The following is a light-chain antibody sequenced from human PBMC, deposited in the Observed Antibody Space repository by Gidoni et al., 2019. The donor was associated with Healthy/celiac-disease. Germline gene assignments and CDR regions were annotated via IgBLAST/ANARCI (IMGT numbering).Light chain of an antibody. CDR1: QDISNY. V-gene: IGKV1-33*01. Sequence: DIQMTQSPSSLSASVGDRVTITCQASQDISNYLNWYQQKPGKAPKLLIYDASNLETGVPSRFSGSGSRTDFTFTISSLQPEDIATYYCQQYDNLHSLTFXGXTKVEIK. J-gene: IGKJ4*01. CDR2: DAS. CDR3: QQYDNLHSLT.